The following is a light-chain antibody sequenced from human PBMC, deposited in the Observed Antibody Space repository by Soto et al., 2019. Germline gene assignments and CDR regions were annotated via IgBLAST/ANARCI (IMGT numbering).Light chain of an antibody. Sequence: IQMTQSPSSLSASVGDRVTITCRASQGIRSDLGWYQQKPGKAPKLLIYAASSLQSGVPSRFSGSGSGTEFTLTISSLQPDDFATYYCQHYNSYSEAFGQGTKVDIK. CDR3: QHYNSYSEA. V-gene: IGKV1-17*01. J-gene: IGKJ1*01. CDR2: AAS. CDR1: QGIRSD.